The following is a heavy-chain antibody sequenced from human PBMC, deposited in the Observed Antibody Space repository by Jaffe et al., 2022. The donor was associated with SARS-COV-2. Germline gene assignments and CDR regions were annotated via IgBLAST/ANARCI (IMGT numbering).Heavy chain of an antibody. V-gene: IGHV3-7*03. D-gene: IGHD2-2*01. CDR2: IKQDGSEK. Sequence: EVQLVESGGGLVQPGGSLRLSCAASGFTFSSYWMSWVRQAPGKGLEWVANIKQDGSEKYYVDSVKGRFTISRDNAKNSLYLQMNSLRAEDTAVYYCARISPPTMPKGDHAFDIWGQGTMVTVSS. CDR3: ARISPPTMPKGDHAFDI. CDR1: GFTFSSYW. J-gene: IGHJ3*02.